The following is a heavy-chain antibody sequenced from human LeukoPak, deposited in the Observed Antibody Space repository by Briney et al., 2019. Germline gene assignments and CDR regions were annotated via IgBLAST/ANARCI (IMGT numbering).Heavy chain of an antibody. CDR3: TTGVLTA. Sequence: GGSLRLSRAASGITFNYAWMSWVRQAPGKGLEWVCRIKDKNDGGTTDYAEPVKGRFTISRDDSKNMVYLQMNSLKTEDTGVYYCTTGVLTAWGQGTLVSVSS. D-gene: IGHD4/OR15-4a*01. CDR2: IKDKNDGGTT. CDR1: GITFNYAW. J-gene: IGHJ4*02. V-gene: IGHV3-15*01.